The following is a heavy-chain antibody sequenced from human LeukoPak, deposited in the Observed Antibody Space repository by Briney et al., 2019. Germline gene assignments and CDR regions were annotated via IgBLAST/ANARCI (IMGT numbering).Heavy chain of an antibody. D-gene: IGHD6-6*01. CDR3: ARDTPIQFSSSSHYYYGMDV. CDR1: GYTFTSYG. J-gene: IGHJ6*02. Sequence: GASVKVSCKASGYTFTSYGISWVRQAPGQGLEWMGWISVYNGNTNYAQKLQGRVTMTTDTSTSTAYMELRSLRSDDTAVYYCARDTPIQFSSSSHYYYGMDVWGQGTTVTVSS. V-gene: IGHV1-18*01. CDR2: ISVYNGNT.